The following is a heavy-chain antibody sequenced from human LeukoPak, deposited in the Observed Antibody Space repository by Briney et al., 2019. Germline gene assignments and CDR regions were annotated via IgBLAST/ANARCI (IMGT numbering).Heavy chain of an antibody. V-gene: IGHV4-34*01. Sequence: SETLSLTCAVHGGSLSGFYWSWIRQPPGKGLEWIGEINHSGTTNYNPSLKSRVTISVDTSKNQVSLDLASVTAADTAVYYCASGWLPGDYWGQGTLVTVSS. CDR3: ASGWLPGDY. D-gene: IGHD5-24*01. CDR1: GGSLSGFY. J-gene: IGHJ4*02. CDR2: INHSGTT.